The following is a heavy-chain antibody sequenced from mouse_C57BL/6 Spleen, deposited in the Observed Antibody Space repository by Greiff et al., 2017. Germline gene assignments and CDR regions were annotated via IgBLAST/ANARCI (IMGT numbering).Heavy chain of an antibody. Sequence: EVKLVESGAGLVKPGGSLKLSCAASGFTFSSYAMSWVRQTPEKRLEWVAYISSGGDYIYYADTVKGRFTISRDNARNTLYLQMSSLKSEDTAMYYCTRDAYYYAMDYWGQGTSVTVSS. V-gene: IGHV5-9-1*02. CDR1: GFTFSSYA. J-gene: IGHJ4*01. CDR3: TRDAYYYAMDY. CDR2: ISSGGDYI.